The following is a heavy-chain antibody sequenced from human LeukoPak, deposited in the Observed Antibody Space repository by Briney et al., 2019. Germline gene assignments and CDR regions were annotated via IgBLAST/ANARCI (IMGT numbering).Heavy chain of an antibody. CDR1: GGSFSGYY. Sequence: PSETLYLTCAVYGGSFSGYYWSWIRQPPGKGLEWIGELNHSGSTNYNPSLKSRVTISVDTSKNQFSLKLSSVTAADTAVYYCARAVRITMVRGVLGWFDPWGQGTLVTVSS. J-gene: IGHJ5*02. CDR2: LNHSGST. D-gene: IGHD3-10*01. V-gene: IGHV4-34*01. CDR3: ARAVRITMVRGVLGWFDP.